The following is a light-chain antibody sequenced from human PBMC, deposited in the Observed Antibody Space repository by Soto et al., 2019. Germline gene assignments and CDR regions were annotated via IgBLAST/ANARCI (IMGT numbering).Light chain of an antibody. J-gene: IGKJ1*01. CDR3: QQYDSNPT. CDR2: WAS. V-gene: IGKV4-1*01. Sequence: DNVMTQSPDSLAVSLGERATINCRSSQSVLYSSNSKNYIAWYQQKAGQPPRLLIYWASTRESGVPDRFSGSGYGTDFTLTISSLQAEDVGVYYCQQYDSNPTFGQGTKVEIK. CDR1: QSVLYSSNSKNY.